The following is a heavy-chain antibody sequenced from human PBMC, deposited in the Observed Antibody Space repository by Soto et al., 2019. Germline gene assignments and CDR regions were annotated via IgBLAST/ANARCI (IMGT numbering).Heavy chain of an antibody. J-gene: IGHJ4*02. V-gene: IGHV3-23*01. CDR1: GFTFSSFA. Sequence: GGSLRLSCAASGFTFSSFAMSWVRQAPEKGLEWVSAIGSRGDSTYYADSVKGRFTISRDNSKNTLYLQMNSLRAEDTAVYYCAKDLFFGHHSGRPFDFRGQGTLVTVSS. D-gene: IGHD6-19*01. CDR2: IGSRGDST. CDR3: AKDLFFGHHSGRPFDF.